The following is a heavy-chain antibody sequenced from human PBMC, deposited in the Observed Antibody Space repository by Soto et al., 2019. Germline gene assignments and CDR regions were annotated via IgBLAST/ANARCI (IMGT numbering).Heavy chain of an antibody. V-gene: IGHV1-18*01. Sequence: SVKVCCKDSGYTYNSYGMRWVRQAHKQGLEWMGWISAYNGNTNYAQKLLGRVTMTTDTSTSTAYMELRSLRSDDTAVYYCARGGVSKSTSLWFDPWGQGTPVTVSS. CDR2: ISAYNGNT. CDR3: ARGGVSKSTSLWFDP. J-gene: IGHJ5*02. D-gene: IGHD1-26*01. CDR1: GYTYNSYG.